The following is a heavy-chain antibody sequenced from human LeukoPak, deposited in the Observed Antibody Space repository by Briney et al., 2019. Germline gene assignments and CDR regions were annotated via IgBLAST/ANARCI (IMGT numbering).Heavy chain of an antibody. Sequence: PSETLSLTCTVSGGSISSHYWSWIRQPPGKGLEWIGYIYYSGSTNYNPSLKSRVTISVDTSKNQFSLKLSSVTAADTAVYYCARGYGGPDYWGQGTLVTVSS. V-gene: IGHV4-59*11. CDR1: GGSISSHY. CDR2: IYYSGST. CDR3: ARGYGGPDY. J-gene: IGHJ4*02. D-gene: IGHD4-23*01.